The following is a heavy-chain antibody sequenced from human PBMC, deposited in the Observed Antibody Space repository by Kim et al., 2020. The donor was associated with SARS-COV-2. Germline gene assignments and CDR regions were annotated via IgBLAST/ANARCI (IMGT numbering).Heavy chain of an antibody. D-gene: IGHD6-19*01. J-gene: IGHJ4*02. V-gene: IGHV1-3*01. Sequence: YSPNFQSRVTSTRDTSASTAYMELSSLRSEDTAVYYCAREYSSGWYYFDYWGQGTLVTASS. CDR3: AREYSSGWYYFDY.